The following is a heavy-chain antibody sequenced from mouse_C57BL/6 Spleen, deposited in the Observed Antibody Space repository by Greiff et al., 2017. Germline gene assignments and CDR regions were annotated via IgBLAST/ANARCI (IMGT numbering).Heavy chain of an antibody. J-gene: IGHJ2*01. V-gene: IGHV5-6*01. D-gene: IGHD3-2*02. Sequence: DVQLVESGGDLVKPGGSLKLSCAASGFTFSSYGMSWVRQTPDKRLEWVATISSGGSYTHYPDSVKGRFTISRANAKNTLYLQMSSLKSEDTAIYYCARHRDSSGLDYWGQGTTLTVSS. CDR3: ARHRDSSGLDY. CDR2: ISSGGSYT. CDR1: GFTFSSYG.